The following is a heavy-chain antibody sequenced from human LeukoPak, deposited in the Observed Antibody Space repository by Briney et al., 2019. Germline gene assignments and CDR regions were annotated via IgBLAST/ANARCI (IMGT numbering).Heavy chain of an antibody. CDR2: IRAKVDGGTV. V-gene: IGHV3-15*01. Sequence: GGSLRLSCAASGLSLGNAWMSWVRQVPGKGLEWLGRIRAKVDGGTVDYAAPVKGRFTISRDESENTLYLHLTSLKIEDAAVYYCTTLGGDNWSDWYFDLWGRGTLVTVSS. J-gene: IGHJ2*01. CDR1: GLSLGNAW. CDR3: TTLGGDNWSDWYFDL. D-gene: IGHD1-1*01.